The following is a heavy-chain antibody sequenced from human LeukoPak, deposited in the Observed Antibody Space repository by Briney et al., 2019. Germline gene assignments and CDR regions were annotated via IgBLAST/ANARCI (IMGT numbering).Heavy chain of an antibody. J-gene: IGHJ4*02. V-gene: IGHV3-30*02. CDR2: ISYDGNKK. D-gene: IGHD3-22*01. CDR3: ARTPYDSSGYYRY. Sequence: GGSLRLSCEASGFLFSGFGMHWVRQSPGKGLEWIAFISYDGNKKYYGDSVKGRFTISRDSSKNILYLQMNSLRAEDTAVYYCARTPYDSSGYYRYWGQGTLVTVSS. CDR1: GFLFSGFG.